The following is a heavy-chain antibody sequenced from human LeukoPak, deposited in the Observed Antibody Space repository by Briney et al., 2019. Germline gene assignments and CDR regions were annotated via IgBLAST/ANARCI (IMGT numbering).Heavy chain of an antibody. V-gene: IGHV1-8*02. J-gene: IGHJ4*02. D-gene: IGHD3-3*01. CDR1: GYTFTSYY. CDR3: ARRDYDFWSGYYYYFDY. Sequence: ASVKVSCKTSGYTFTSYYMHWVRQAPGQGLEWMGWMNPNSGNTGYAQKFQGRVTMTRNTSISTAYMELSSLRSEDTAVYYCARRDYDFWSGYYYYFDYWGQGTLVTVSS. CDR2: MNPNSGNT.